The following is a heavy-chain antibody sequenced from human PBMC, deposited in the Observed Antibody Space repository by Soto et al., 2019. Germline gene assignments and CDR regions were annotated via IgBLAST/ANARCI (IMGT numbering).Heavy chain of an antibody. D-gene: IGHD3-22*01. J-gene: IGHJ6*02. V-gene: IGHV3-23*01. CDR2: ISGSGGST. CDR3: AKRTAYDSSGYYYYGMDV. Sequence: GGSLRLSCAASGFTFSSYAMSWVRQAPGKGLEWVSAISGSGGSTYYADSVKGRFTISRDNSKNTLYLQMNSLSAEDTAVYYCAKRTAYDSSGYYYYGMDVWGQGTTVTVSS. CDR1: GFTFSSYA.